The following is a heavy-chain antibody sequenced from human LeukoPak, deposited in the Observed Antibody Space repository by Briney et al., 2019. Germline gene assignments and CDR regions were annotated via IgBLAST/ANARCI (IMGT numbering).Heavy chain of an antibody. Sequence: SETLSLTCTVSGGSITYYYWSWIRQTPGKGLEWIGHIFYSGTTNYNPSLKSRVTNYNPSLKSRVTISVDTSKNQFSLKLSSVTAADTAVYYCARAPSGGYDTLHYAFDIWGQGTMVTVSS. J-gene: IGHJ3*02. V-gene: IGHV4-59*01. CDR1: GGSITYYY. D-gene: IGHD3-10*01. CDR3: ARAPSGGYDTLHYAFDI. CDR2: IFYSGTT.